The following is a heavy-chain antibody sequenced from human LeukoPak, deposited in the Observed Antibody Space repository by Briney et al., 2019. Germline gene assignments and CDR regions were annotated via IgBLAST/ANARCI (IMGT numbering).Heavy chain of an antibody. CDR3: AKSSPGYSSGWLQH. CDR2: ISWNSGRI. V-gene: IGHV3-9*03. D-gene: IGHD6-19*01. CDR1: GFTFDDYA. Sequence: GRSLRLSCAASGFTFDDYAMYWVRHAPGKGLEWVSGISWNSGRIDYADSVKGRFTISRDNAKKSLYLQMNSLRAEDMALYYCAKSSPGYSSGWLQHWGQGTLVTVSS. J-gene: IGHJ1*01.